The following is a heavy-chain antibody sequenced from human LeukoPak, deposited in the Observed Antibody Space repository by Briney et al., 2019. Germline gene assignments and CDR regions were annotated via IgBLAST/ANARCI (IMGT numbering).Heavy chain of an antibody. CDR1: GFTFSSYY. D-gene: IGHD2/OR15-2a*01. CDR2: IYTGGNT. CDR3: ASPSNSQSFDI. V-gene: IGHV3-53*01. Sequence: GGSLRLSCAASGFTFSSYYMNWVRQAPGKGLEWVSVIYTGGNTYYADSVKGRFTISRDNSKNTLYLQMHSLRAEDTAVYYCASPSNSQSFDIWGQGTMVTVSS. J-gene: IGHJ3*02.